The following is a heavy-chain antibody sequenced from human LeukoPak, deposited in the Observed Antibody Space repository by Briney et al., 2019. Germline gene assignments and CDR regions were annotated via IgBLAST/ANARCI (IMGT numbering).Heavy chain of an antibody. Sequence: SVKVSCKASGGTFSSYAISWVRQAPGQGLEWMGGIIPIFGTANYAQKFQGKVTITADESTSTAYMELSSLRSEDTAVYYCAKGRGSPFYFEYWGQGTLVTVSS. J-gene: IGHJ4*02. V-gene: IGHV1-69*13. CDR3: AKGRGSPFYFEY. CDR2: IIPIFGTA. D-gene: IGHD1-26*01. CDR1: GGTFSSYA.